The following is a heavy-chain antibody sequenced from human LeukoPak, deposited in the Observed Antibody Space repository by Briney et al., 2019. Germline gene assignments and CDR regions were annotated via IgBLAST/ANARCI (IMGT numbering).Heavy chain of an antibody. V-gene: IGHV1-69*10. CDR2: ITPVLDIP. CDR1: GVTFSTYA. CDR3: AREVRERGYSCGRYYFDY. D-gene: IGHD5-18*01. J-gene: IGHJ4*02. Sequence: ASVKVSCKASGVTFSTYAISWVRQAPGQGLEWMGRITPVLDIPNYAQKFQGRVTITADKSTTTAYMELSSLRSEDTAVYFCAREVRERGYSCGRYYFDYWGQGTLVTVSS.